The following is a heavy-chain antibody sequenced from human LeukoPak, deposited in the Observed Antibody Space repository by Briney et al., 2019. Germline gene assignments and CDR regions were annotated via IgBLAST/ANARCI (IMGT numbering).Heavy chain of an antibody. CDR1: GYRFISNY. D-gene: IGHD2-21*02. Sequence: ASVKVSCKASGYRFISNYIQWVRQAPGLGPEWMGWMHAGNGNTRYGEKFQGRVIMTRDTSINTAYMDLSSLRSDDTAVYYCAREGSYCVGGDCYSFDFWGQGTLVTVSS. J-gene: IGHJ4*02. CDR3: AREGSYCVGGDCYSFDF. CDR2: MHAGNGNT. V-gene: IGHV1-2*02.